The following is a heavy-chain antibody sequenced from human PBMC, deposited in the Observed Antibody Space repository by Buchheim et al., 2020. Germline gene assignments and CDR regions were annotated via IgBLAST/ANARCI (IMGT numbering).Heavy chain of an antibody. CDR1: GFTFSSYG. CDR3: ARDPLRQPALNYYYGMDV. CDR2: IWHDGRNK. Sequence: QVQLVESGGGVVQPGRSLRLSCVASGFTFSSYGMHWVRQAPGKGLEWVAVIWHDGRNKYYADSVRGRFTISRDNPKDTLYLQMNSLRAEDTAVYYCARDPLRQPALNYYYGMDVWGQGTT. D-gene: IGHD5-24*01. J-gene: IGHJ6*02. V-gene: IGHV3-33*01.